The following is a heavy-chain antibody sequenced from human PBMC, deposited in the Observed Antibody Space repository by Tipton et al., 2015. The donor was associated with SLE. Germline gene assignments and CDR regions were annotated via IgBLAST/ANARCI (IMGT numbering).Heavy chain of an antibody. V-gene: IGHV4-59*08. CDR3: ARHLGAARSPWYYFYGMDV. CDR2: TFYRGNT. J-gene: IGHJ6*02. CDR1: DDSIFTYY. D-gene: IGHD6-6*01. Sequence: TLSLTCTVSDDSIFTYYWSWIRQPPGKGLEWIGYTFYRGNTDYNPSLKSRVTISLDTSKNQFSLKLSSVTAADTALYFCARHLGAARSPWYYFYGMDVWDQGP.